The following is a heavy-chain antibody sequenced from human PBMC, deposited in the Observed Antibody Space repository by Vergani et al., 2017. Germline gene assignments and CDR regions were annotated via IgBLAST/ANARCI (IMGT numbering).Heavy chain of an antibody. Sequence: EVQLVESGGGLVQPGGSLRLSCAASGFTFSSYWMHWVRQAPGKGLVWVSRINSDGSSTSYADSVKGRFTISRDNAKNTLYLQMNSLRAEDTAVYYCARDLGTGGYYDFWSGYYTGEVTADYFDYWGQGTLVTVSS. CDR3: ARDLGTGGYYDFWSGYYTGEVTADYFDY. CDR1: GFTFSSYW. V-gene: IGHV3-74*01. J-gene: IGHJ4*02. D-gene: IGHD3-3*01. CDR2: INSDGSST.